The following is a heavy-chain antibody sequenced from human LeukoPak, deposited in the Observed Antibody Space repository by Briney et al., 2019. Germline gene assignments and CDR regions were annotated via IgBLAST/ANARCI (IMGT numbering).Heavy chain of an antibody. D-gene: IGHD6-6*01. CDR1: GDTVSSNTAA. J-gene: IGHJ6*02. CDR2: TYYRSKWNT. CDR3: TRQHSTSTYYYGLDV. V-gene: IGHV6-1*01. Sequence: SQTLSLTCAISGDTVSSNTAAWHWTRQSPSRGLEWLGRTYYRSKWNTDSAVSVQNRITINPDISKNQFSLQLKSATPEDTAVYYCTRQHSTSTYYYGLDVWGQGTTVTVSS.